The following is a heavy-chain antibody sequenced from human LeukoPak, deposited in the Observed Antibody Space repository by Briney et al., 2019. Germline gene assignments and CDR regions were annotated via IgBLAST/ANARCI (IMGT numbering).Heavy chain of an antibody. Sequence: ASVKVSCKASGYTFTGYYMHWVRQAPGQGLEWMGWINPNSGGTNYAQKFQGRVTMTRDTSISTAYMELSRLRSDDTAAYYCARASVVVGATGYYYYYYMDVWGKGTTVTISS. CDR3: ARASVVVGATGYYYYYYMDV. D-gene: IGHD1-26*01. J-gene: IGHJ6*03. CDR2: INPNSGGT. V-gene: IGHV1-2*02. CDR1: GYTFTGYY.